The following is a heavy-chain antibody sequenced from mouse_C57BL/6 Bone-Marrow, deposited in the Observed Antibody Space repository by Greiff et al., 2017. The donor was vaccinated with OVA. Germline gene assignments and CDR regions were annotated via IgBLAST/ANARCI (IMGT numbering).Heavy chain of an antibody. CDR3: ARRSMMVTFDY. Sequence: EVQGVESGGGLVQPGESLKLSCESNEYEFPSHDMSWVRKTPEKRLELVAALNSDGGSPYYPDPMERRFIISRDNTKKTLYLQMSSLRSEDTALYYCARRSMMVTFDYWGQGTTLTVSS. CDR1: EYEFPSHD. CDR2: LNSDGGSP. J-gene: IGHJ2*01. D-gene: IGHD2-3*01. V-gene: IGHV5-2*01.